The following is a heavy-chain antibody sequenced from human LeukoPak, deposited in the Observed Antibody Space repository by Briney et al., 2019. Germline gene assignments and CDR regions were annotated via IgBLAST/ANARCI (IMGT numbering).Heavy chain of an antibody. V-gene: IGHV1-69*13. J-gene: IGHJ4*02. CDR3: ARDPPTYYYDSSGYYGY. Sequence: GAPVKVSCKASGGTFISYAISWVRQAPGQGLEWMGGIIPIFGTANYAQKFQGRVTITADESTSTAYMELSSLRSEDTAVYYCARDPPTYYYDSSGYYGYWGQGTLVTVSS. CDR1: GGTFISYA. D-gene: IGHD3-22*01. CDR2: IIPIFGTA.